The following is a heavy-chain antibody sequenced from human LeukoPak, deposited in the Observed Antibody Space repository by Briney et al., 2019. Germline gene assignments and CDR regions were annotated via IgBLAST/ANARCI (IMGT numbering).Heavy chain of an antibody. CDR2: IIPIFGTA. CDR1: GGTFSSYA. J-gene: IGHJ5*02. CDR3: AREGGQQQASGWFDP. D-gene: IGHD6-13*01. V-gene: IGHV1-69*05. Sequence: SVKVSCKASGGTFSSYAISWVRQAPGQGLEWMGGIIPIFGTANYAQKFQGRVTITTAESTSTDYMELSSLRSEDTAVYYCAREGGQQQASGWFDPWGQGTLVTVSS.